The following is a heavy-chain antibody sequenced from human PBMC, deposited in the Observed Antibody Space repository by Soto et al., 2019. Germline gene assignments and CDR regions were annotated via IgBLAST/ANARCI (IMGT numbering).Heavy chain of an antibody. D-gene: IGHD3-16*01. V-gene: IGHV2-5*02. Sequence: QITLKESGPTLVRPTETLTLTCTFSGFSFTSFGVVVGWIRQPPGKALEWVAHIYWDDDKRLSPSLKTRVSTXTXXSANEVVLTMPNMEPEDTATYYCVHSDTDFGAFDVWGQGTTVTVSS. J-gene: IGHJ3*01. CDR2: IYWDDDK. CDR1: GFSFTSFGVV. CDR3: VHSDTDFGAFDV.